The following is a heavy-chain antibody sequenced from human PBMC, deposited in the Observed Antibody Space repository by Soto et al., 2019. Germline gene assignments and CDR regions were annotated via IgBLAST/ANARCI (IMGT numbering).Heavy chain of an antibody. D-gene: IGHD6-13*01. V-gene: IGHV3-21*01. CDR2: ISSSSSYI. CDR1: GFTFSSYR. CDR3: ARDGIAAAGMLYYYYGMDV. Sequence: EVQLVESGGGLVKPGGSLRLSCAASGFTFSSYRMNWVRQAPGKGLEWVSSISSSSSYIYYADSVKGRFTISRDNAKNPLHLQMNSLRAGDTAVYYCARDGIAAAGMLYYYYGMDVWGRGTTVTVSS. J-gene: IGHJ6*02.